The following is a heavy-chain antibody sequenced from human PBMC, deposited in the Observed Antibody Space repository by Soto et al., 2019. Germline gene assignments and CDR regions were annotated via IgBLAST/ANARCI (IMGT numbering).Heavy chain of an antibody. CDR3: AKDGSGTKFDF. CDR2: SYHSGST. J-gene: IGHJ4*02. Sequence: QVQLQESGPGLVKPSGTLSLTCDVSSGSIRSSNWWSWFRQPPGKGLEWIGESYHSGSTNYNPSLKSRVTISVDKAKNQFSLSLSSVTAADTAVYYCAKDGSGTKFDFCGQGTLVTVSS. D-gene: IGHD3-10*01. CDR1: SGSIRSSNW. V-gene: IGHV4-4*02.